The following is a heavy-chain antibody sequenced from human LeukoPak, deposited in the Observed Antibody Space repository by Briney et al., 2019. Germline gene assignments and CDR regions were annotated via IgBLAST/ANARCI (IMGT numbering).Heavy chain of an antibody. CDR1: GFTFSSYW. V-gene: IGHV3-30*03. Sequence: GVPVRLSCPAPGFTFSSYWMRCVSHVPGEGLEWVAVLSYDGNNIAYIDSVKGRFTISRDNSKSTLFLQMNGLRVDDTAVYYCARGDYSDFKSEDAFSVWGQGTKVTVSS. CDR3: ARGDYSDFKSEDAFSV. CDR2: LSYDGNNI. D-gene: IGHD4-11*01. J-gene: IGHJ3*01.